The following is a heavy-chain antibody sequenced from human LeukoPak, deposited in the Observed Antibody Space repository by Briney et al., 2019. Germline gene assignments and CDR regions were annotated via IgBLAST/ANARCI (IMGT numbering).Heavy chain of an antibody. CDR2: IYYSGST. Sequence: SETLSLTCAVSGGSISSYYWSGIRQPPGKGLEWIGYIYYSGSTNYNPSLKSRVTISVDTSKNQFSLKLSSVTAADTAVYYCARGMQQLYHFDSWGRGTLVTVSP. CDR3: ARGMQQLYHFDS. J-gene: IGHJ4*02. D-gene: IGHD6-13*01. V-gene: IGHV4-59*01. CDR1: GGSISSYY.